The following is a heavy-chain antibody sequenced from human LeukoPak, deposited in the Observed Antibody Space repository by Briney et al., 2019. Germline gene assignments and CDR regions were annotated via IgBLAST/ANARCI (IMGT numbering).Heavy chain of an antibody. Sequence: SETLSLTCTVSGGSILGGYFYWSWVRQPAGKGLEWIGRVDASGSTNYNPSLRSRVIISVDTSKNQFSLNLSSVTAADTAVYYCASHQYGSGSYYHDYWGQGTLVTVSS. J-gene: IGHJ4*02. CDR1: GGSILGGYFY. V-gene: IGHV4-61*02. CDR2: VDASGST. D-gene: IGHD3-10*01. CDR3: ASHQYGSGSYYHDY.